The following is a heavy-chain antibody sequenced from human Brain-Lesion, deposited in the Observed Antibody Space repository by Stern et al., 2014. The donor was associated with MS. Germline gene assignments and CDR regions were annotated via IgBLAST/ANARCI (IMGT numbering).Heavy chain of an antibody. CDR2: IGRRGGSI. D-gene: IGHD3-10*01. CDR1: GFIFSDYY. CDR3: ARGPRRYYGSESPNTYYYGMDV. V-gene: IGHV3-11*01. J-gene: IGHJ6*02. Sequence: VQLVESGGGLVKPGGSLRLSCAASGFIFSDYYMSWIRQAQGKGLEWVSYIGRRGGSIYYAGSVKGRFTISRDNAKNSLYLQMNSLRAEDTAVYYCARGPRRYYGSESPNTYYYGMDVWGQGTTVTVSS.